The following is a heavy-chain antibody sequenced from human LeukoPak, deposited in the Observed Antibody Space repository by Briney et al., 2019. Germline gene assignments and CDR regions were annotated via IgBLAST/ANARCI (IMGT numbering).Heavy chain of an antibody. Sequence: SETLSLTCTVSGGSIRSGSYYWSWIRQPAGKGLEWIGRIYTSGSTNYNPSLKSRVTISVDTSKNQFSLKRSSVTAADTAVYYCARGLVDVVGATTAASWFDPWGQGTLVTVSS. CDR1: GGSIRSGSYY. D-gene: IGHD1-26*01. CDR3: ARGLVDVVGATTAASWFDP. J-gene: IGHJ5*02. V-gene: IGHV4-61*02. CDR2: IYTSGST.